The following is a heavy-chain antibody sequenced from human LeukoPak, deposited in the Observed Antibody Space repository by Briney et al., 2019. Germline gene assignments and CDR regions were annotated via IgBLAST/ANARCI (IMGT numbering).Heavy chain of an antibody. D-gene: IGHD5-12*01. Sequence: SETLSLTCTVSGGSISSYYWSWIRQPPGKGLEWIGYIYYNGSTNYNPSLKSRVTISVDTSKNQFSLKLSSVTAADTAVYYCASKNGGYPTHFDYWGQGTLVTVSS. CDR3: ASKNGGYPTHFDY. V-gene: IGHV4-59*12. J-gene: IGHJ4*02. CDR1: GGSISSYY. CDR2: IYYNGST.